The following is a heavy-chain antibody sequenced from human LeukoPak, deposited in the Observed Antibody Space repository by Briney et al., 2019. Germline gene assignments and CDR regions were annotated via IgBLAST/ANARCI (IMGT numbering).Heavy chain of an antibody. Sequence: GGSLRLSCAASGFTVSSNYMSWVRQAPGKGLEWVSVIYSGGSTYYADSVKGRFTISRDNSKNTLYLQMNSLRAEDTAVYYCARDISSGCCDAFDIWGQGTMVTVSS. CDR2: IYSGGST. CDR1: GFTVSSNY. J-gene: IGHJ3*02. D-gene: IGHD3-22*01. V-gene: IGHV3-66*01. CDR3: ARDISSGCCDAFDI.